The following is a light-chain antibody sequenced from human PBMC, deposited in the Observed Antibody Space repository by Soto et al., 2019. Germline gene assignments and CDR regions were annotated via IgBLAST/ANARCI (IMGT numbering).Light chain of an antibody. J-gene: IGKJ4*01. CDR3: QQGYSPPPT. V-gene: IGKV1-39*01. Sequence: DIQMTQSPSSLSASVGVRVTITCRAIQSISSSLNWYQQKSGKAPKLLMYGANSLQSGVPSRFSGSGSGTDFTLTISTLQPEDFATYYCQQGYSPPPTFGGGTKVDIK. CDR2: GAN. CDR1: QSISSS.